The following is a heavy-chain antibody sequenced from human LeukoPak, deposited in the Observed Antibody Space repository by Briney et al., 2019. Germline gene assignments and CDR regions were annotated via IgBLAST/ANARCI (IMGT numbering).Heavy chain of an antibody. CDR3: ARDESSGFSSY. D-gene: IGHD6-19*01. V-gene: IGHV3-23*01. CDR2: ISGSGGST. CDR1: GFTFSSYA. J-gene: IGHJ4*02. Sequence: HSGGSLRLSCAASGFTFSSYAMSWVRQAPGKGLEWVSAISGSGGSTYYADSVKGRFTISRDNSKNTLYLQMNSLRAEDTAVYYCARDESSGFSSYWGQGTLVTVSS.